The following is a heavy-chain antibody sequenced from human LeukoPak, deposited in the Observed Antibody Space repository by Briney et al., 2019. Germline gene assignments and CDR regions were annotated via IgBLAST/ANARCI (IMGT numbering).Heavy chain of an antibody. CDR2: ISNNGDST. V-gene: IGHV3-64D*06. CDR3: VKDRGGFFDY. D-gene: IGHD3-16*01. Sequence: PGGPLRLSCSASGFTFNNYAIHWVRQAPGKGLEYVSVISNNGDSTYYADSVKGRFTMSRDNSKNTLYLQMSSLRAEDTAVYYCVKDRGGFFDYWGQGTLVTVSS. J-gene: IGHJ4*02. CDR1: GFTFNNYA.